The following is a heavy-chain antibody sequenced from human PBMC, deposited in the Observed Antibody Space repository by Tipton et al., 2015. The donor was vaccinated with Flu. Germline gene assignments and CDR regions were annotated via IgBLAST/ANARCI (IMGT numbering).Heavy chain of an antibody. CDR1: GGFITSGSYY. D-gene: IGHD2-15*01. Sequence: TLSLTCSISGGFITSGSYYWSWIRQSAGRGLEWIGRIYTTGSVNYNPSLRGRVTIAGDTSRNHFSLKLNSVTAADTAVYYCARACGSGGNRWFDPWGQGALATVSS. V-gene: IGHV4-61*02. CDR3: ARACGSGGNRWFDP. CDR2: IYTTGSV. J-gene: IGHJ5*02.